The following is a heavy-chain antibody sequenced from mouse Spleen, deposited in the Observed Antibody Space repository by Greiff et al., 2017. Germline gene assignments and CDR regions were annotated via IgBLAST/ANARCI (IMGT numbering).Heavy chain of an antibody. D-gene: IGHD1-1*01. J-gene: IGHJ1*01. V-gene: IGHV5-17*01. Sequence: EVQLVESGGGLVKPGGSLKLSCAASGFTFSDYGMHWVRQAPEKGLEWVAYISSGSSTLYYADTVKGRFTISSDNAKNTLFLQMTSLRSEDTAMYYCSRSYYGSSYWYFDVWGAGTTVTVSS. CDR1: GFTFSDYG. CDR2: ISSGSSTL. CDR3: SRSYYGSSYWYFDV.